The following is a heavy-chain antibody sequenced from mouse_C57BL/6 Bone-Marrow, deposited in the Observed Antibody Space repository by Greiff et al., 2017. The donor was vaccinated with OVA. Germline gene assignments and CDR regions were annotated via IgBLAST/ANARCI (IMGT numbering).Heavy chain of an antibody. V-gene: IGHV5-6*01. CDR2: ISSGGSYT. Sequence: EVKLMESGGDLVKPGGSLKLSCAASGFTFSSYGMSWVRQTPDKRLEWVATISSGGSYTYYPDSVKGRFTISRDNAKNTLYLQMSSLKSEDTAMYYCARPRARHCYYARDYWGQGTSVTVSS. D-gene: IGHD3-1*01. CDR3: ARPRARHCYYARDY. J-gene: IGHJ4*01. CDR1: GFTFSSYG.